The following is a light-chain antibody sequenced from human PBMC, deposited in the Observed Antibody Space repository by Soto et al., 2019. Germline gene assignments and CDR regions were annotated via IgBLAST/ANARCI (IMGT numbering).Light chain of an antibody. CDR3: QQRSNWPPVT. CDR1: QTVGDN. J-gene: IGKJ4*01. CDR2: GAS. V-gene: IGKV3-11*01. Sequence: TQSPVTLSLSPGERATLSCRASQTVGDNVAWYRQKPGQPPSLLIYGASDRATGIPARFSGSGSGTNFALSISGLEPEDFAVYYCQQRSNWPPVTFGGGTKVEIK.